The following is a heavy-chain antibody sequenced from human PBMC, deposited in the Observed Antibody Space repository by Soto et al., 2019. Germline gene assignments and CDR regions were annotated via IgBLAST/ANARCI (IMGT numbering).Heavy chain of an antibody. D-gene: IGHD3-22*01. Sequence: GGSLRLSCAASGFTFSSYSMNWVRQAPGKGLEWVSSISSSSSYIYYADSVKGRFTISRDNAKISLYLQMNSLRAEDTAVYYCARVLYDSSGSLGYWGQGTLVTVSS. J-gene: IGHJ4*02. CDR3: ARVLYDSSGSLGY. CDR2: ISSSSSYI. CDR1: GFTFSSYS. V-gene: IGHV3-21*01.